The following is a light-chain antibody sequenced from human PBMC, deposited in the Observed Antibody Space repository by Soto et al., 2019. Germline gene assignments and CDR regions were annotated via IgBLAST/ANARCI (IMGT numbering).Light chain of an antibody. CDR3: QQTYITPRT. V-gene: IGKV1-39*01. Sequence: DIPMTQSPYSLSASVGDRVTITCRASQSISSNLNWYQQKPGKAPKLLIYGASSLQSGVPSRFSGSGSGTDFTLIISSLQPEDFATYYCQQTYITPRTFGQGTKLEIK. J-gene: IGKJ2*01. CDR1: QSISSN. CDR2: GAS.